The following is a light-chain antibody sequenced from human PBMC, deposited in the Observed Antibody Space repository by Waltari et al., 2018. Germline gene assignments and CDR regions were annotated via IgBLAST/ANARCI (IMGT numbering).Light chain of an antibody. CDR1: QGISTY. J-gene: IGKJ4*01. V-gene: IGKV1-9*01. CDR2: AAS. CDR3: QQSYSTPLT. Sequence: DIQLTQSPSFLSASVRDRVTITCRASQGISTYLAWYQQKPGKAPKLLIYAASTLQSDIPSRFSGSGSGTEFTLTISSLQPEDFATYYCQQSYSTPLTFGGGTKVEIK.